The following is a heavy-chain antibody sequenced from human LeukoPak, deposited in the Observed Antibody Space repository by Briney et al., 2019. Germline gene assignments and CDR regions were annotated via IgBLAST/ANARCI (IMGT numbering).Heavy chain of an antibody. CDR1: GFTFSSYS. CDR3: ARGHSLLDSSSSLQNFDY. Sequence: PGGSLRLSCAASGFTFSSYSMSWVRQAPGKGLEWVAVIWYDGSNEYYADSVKGRFTISGDNSKNTLYLQMNSLRAEDTAVYYCARGHSLLDSSSSLQNFDYWGQGTLVTVSS. D-gene: IGHD6-13*01. V-gene: IGHV3-33*08. J-gene: IGHJ4*02. CDR2: IWYDGSNE.